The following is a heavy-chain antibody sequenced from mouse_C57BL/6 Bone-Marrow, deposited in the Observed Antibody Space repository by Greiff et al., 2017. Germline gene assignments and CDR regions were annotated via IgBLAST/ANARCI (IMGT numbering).Heavy chain of an antibody. J-gene: IGHJ4*01. V-gene: IGHV1-69*01. CDR3: ARSNGDPYYAMDY. CDR1: GYTFTSYW. CDR2: IDPSDSYT. Sequence: VQLQQSGAELVMPGASVKLSCKASGYTFTSYWMHWVKQRPGQGLEWIGEIDPSDSYTNYNQKFKGKSTLTVDKSSSTAYMQLSSLTSEDSAVYYCARSNGDPYYAMDYWGQGTSVTVSS. D-gene: IGHD4-1*01.